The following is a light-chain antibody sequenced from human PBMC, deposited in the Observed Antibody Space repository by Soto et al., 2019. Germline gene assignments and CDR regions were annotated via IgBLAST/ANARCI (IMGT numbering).Light chain of an antibody. J-gene: IGLJ2*01. CDR3: QSYDSSLSGSV. CDR2: GNT. Sequence: QAVLTQPSSVSGAPGQRVTISCTGGSSNIGTGHGVHWYQQLPGTAPKLLIHGNTNRPSGVPDRFSGSKSGTSASLVITGLQAEDEADYYCQSYDSSLSGSVFGGGTKLTVL. V-gene: IGLV1-40*01. CDR1: SSNIGTGHG.